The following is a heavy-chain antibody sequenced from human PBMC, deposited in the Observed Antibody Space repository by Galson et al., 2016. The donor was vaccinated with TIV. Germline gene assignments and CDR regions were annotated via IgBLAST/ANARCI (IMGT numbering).Heavy chain of an antibody. CDR3: ARDRGSMTMILVVDYHYGMDV. CDR2: ISSYNGDT. V-gene: IGHV1-18*04. J-gene: IGHJ6*02. Sequence: SVKVSCKASGYTFRNYGLSWVRQDPGQGLEWLGWISSYNGDTNYAHNLRGRLTMTTDSSTTTASMELRSLSSDDTAVYFCARDRGSMTMILVVDYHYGMDVWGQGTTVTVSS. D-gene: IGHD3-22*01. CDR1: GYTFRNYG.